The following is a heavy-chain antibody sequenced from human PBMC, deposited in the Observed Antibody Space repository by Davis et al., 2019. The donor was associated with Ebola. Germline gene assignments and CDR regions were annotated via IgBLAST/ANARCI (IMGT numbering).Heavy chain of an antibody. CDR2: ISQDETGK. V-gene: IGHV3-7*03. J-gene: IGHJ4*02. Sequence: PGGSLRLSCAASGFTLSMYWMTWVRQAPGKGLEWVANISQDETGKYYVESAMGRFTVSRDNAKNVLYLQMNSLRAEDTAVYYCARLRGYTYGYSSEPFDYWGQGTLVTVSS. D-gene: IGHD5-18*01. CDR1: GFTLSMYW. CDR3: ARLRGYTYGYSSEPFDY.